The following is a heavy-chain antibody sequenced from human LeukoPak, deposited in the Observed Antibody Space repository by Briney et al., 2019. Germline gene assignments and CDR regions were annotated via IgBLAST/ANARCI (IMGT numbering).Heavy chain of an antibody. Sequence: SETLSLTCTVSGGSIGSYFWSWIRQPPGKGLEWIGYIYYSGRSNYNPSLKSRVTISVDTSKNQFSLKLSSVTAADTAVYYCAGRAPLEIAAAGSGAFDPWGQGTLVTVSS. D-gene: IGHD6-13*01. CDR2: IYYSGRS. V-gene: IGHV4-59*12. CDR1: GGSIGSYF. CDR3: AGRAPLEIAAAGSGAFDP. J-gene: IGHJ5*02.